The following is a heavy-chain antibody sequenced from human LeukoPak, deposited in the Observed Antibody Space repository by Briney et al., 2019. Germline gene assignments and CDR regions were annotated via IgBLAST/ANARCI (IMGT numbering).Heavy chain of an antibody. Sequence: QTRGSLRLSCAASGITVSSNYMTWVRQAPGKGLEWVSVIYSGGNTYYADSVKGRFTISRDNSKNTLYLQANSLRAEDTAVYYCAKDVIFDPLVDYWGQGTLVTVSS. D-gene: IGHD3/OR15-3a*01. CDR3: AKDVIFDPLVDY. V-gene: IGHV3-66*01. CDR2: IYSGGNT. J-gene: IGHJ4*02. CDR1: GITVSSNY.